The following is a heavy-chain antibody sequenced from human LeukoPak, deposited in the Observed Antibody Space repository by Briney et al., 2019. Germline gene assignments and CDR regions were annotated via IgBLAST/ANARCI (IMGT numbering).Heavy chain of an antibody. CDR3: ARGDTTMPNYFDY. D-gene: IGHD5-18*01. CDR1: GFTFSSYA. Sequence: HPGGSLRLSCAASGFTFSSYAMSWVRQAPGKGLEWVSAISSSGGSTYYADSVKGRFTISRDNSKNTLYLQMNSLSTEDTAVYYCARGDTTMPNYFDYWGQGTLVTVSS. V-gene: IGHV3-23*01. J-gene: IGHJ4*02. CDR2: ISSSGGST.